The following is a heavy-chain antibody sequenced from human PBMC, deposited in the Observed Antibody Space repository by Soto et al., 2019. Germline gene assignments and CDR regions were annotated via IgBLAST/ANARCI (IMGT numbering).Heavy chain of an antibody. Sequence: GGSLRLSCAASGFTFSSYWMSWVRQAPGKGLEWVANIKQDGSEKYYVDSVKGRFTISRDNAKNTLYLQMNSLRAEDTAVYYCARVGSGYYFPYWGQGTLVTVSS. V-gene: IGHV3-7*03. CDR3: ARVGSGYYFPY. CDR2: IKQDGSEK. CDR1: GFTFSSYW. D-gene: IGHD3-22*01. J-gene: IGHJ4*02.